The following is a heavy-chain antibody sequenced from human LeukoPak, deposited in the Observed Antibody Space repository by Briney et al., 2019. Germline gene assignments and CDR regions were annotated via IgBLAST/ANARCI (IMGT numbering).Heavy chain of an antibody. J-gene: IGHJ4*02. Sequence: PSETLSLTCTVSGGSISSHYWSWIRQPAGKGLEWIGRIYNSGNTNYSPSLESHVTMSTDTSKNQFSLKLTSVTAADTAVYYCARGSFDSSGYYVFDYWGQGTLVTVSS. V-gene: IGHV4-4*07. D-gene: IGHD3-22*01. CDR3: ARGSFDSSGYYVFDY. CDR2: IYNSGNT. CDR1: GGSISSHY.